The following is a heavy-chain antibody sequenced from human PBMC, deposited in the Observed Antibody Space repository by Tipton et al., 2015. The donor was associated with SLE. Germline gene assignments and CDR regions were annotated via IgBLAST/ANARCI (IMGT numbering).Heavy chain of an antibody. J-gene: IGHJ2*01. Sequence: LRLSCSVSGHSISSGFYWGWIRQPPGKGLEWIGSIYHSVSTSYNPSLKSRVTISVDRSKNHFSLKLSSVTAADTAVYFCTRAEFSSNWYMYWHFDLWGRGTLVTVSS. D-gene: IGHD6-13*01. CDR2: IYHSVST. CDR3: TRAEFSSNWYMYWHFDL. CDR1: GHSISSGFY. V-gene: IGHV4-38-2*02.